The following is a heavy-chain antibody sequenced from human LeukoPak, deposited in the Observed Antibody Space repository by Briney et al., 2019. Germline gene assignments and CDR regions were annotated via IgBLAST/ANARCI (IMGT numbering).Heavy chain of an antibody. Sequence: AASVKVSCKASGGTFSSYAISWVRQAPGQGLEWMGGIIPIFGTANYAQKFQGRVTITTDESTSTAYMELSSLRSEDTAVYYCARVGYSGYDFYYYYYMDVWGEGTTVTVSS. D-gene: IGHD5-12*01. V-gene: IGHV1-69*05. CDR1: GGTFSSYA. CDR2: IIPIFGTA. CDR3: ARVGYSGYDFYYYYYMDV. J-gene: IGHJ6*03.